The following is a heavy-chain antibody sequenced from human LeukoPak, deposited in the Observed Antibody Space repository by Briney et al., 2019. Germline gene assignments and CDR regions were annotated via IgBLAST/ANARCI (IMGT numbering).Heavy chain of an antibody. CDR3: AKRGIVIRGILVIGYHQEAYHYDY. J-gene: IGHJ4*02. CDR2: ISGSGGST. V-gene: IGHV3-23*01. Sequence: GGSLRLSCAASGFTFSSYAMGWVRQAPGKGLEWVSAISGSGGSTYYADSVKGRFTISRDNSKNTLYLQMNSLRAEDTAVYYCAKRGIVIRGILVIGYHQEAYHYDYWGQGVLVTVSS. CDR1: GFTFSSYA. D-gene: IGHD3-10*01.